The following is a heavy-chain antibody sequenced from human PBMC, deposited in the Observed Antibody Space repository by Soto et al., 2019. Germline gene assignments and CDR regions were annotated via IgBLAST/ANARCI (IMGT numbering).Heavy chain of an antibody. CDR1: GFTFSSYA. Sequence: GGSLRLSCAASGFTFSSYAMSWVRQAPGKGLEWVSAISGSGGSTYYADSVKGRFTISRDNSKNTLYLQMNSLRAEDTAVYYCAKGGTARRNYYYYMDVWGKGTTVTVSS. CDR2: ISGSGGST. V-gene: IGHV3-23*01. J-gene: IGHJ6*03. CDR3: AKGGTARRNYYYYMDV. D-gene: IGHD6-6*01.